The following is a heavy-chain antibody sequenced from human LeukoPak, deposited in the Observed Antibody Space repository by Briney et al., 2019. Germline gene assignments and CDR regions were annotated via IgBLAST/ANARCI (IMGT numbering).Heavy chain of an antibody. V-gene: IGHV3-33*01. J-gene: IGHJ3*02. D-gene: IGHD3-22*01. CDR1: GFTLSSYG. Sequence: GRSLRLSCAASGFTLSSYGMHWVRQAPGKGLEWVAVIWYDGGNKYYADSVKGRFTISRDNSKNTLYLQMNSLRAEDTAVYYCARDNYYDSSGYYRPFDAFDIWGQGTMVTVSS. CDR3: ARDNYYDSSGYYRPFDAFDI. CDR2: IWYDGGNK.